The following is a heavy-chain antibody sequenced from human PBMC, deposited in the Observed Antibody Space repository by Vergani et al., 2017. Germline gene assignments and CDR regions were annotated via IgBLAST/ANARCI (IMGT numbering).Heavy chain of an antibody. Sequence: QVQLQQWGAGLLKPSETLSLTCAVYGGSFSGYYWSWIRQPPGKGLEWIGEIKHSGSTNYNPALKSRGTISVDTSKNQFSRRLSSVTAADTAVYYCARMRGLLWLHPAPRNWFDPGGQGTLVTVSS. D-gene: IGHD5-18*01. CDR1: GGSFSGYY. CDR3: ARMRGLLWLHPAPRNWFDP. V-gene: IGHV4-34*01. J-gene: IGHJ5*02. CDR2: IKHSGST.